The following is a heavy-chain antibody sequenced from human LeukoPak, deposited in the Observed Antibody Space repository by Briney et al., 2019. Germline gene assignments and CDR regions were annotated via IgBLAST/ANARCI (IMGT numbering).Heavy chain of an antibody. CDR1: GGSISSYY. D-gene: IGHD2-2*01. Sequence: SETLSLTCTVSGGSISSYYWSWIRQPPGKGLEWIGYIYYSGSTNYNPSLKSRVTISVDTSKNQFSLKLSSVTAADTAVYYCARDRGYCSSTSCYGEVGWFDPWGQGTLVTVSS. CDR2: IYYSGST. J-gene: IGHJ5*02. CDR3: ARDRGYCSSTSCYGEVGWFDP. V-gene: IGHV4-59*01.